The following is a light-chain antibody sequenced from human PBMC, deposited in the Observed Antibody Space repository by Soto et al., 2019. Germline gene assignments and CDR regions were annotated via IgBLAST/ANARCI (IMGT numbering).Light chain of an antibody. CDR1: SSNIGALSD. CDR2: ANS. J-gene: IGLJ3*02. V-gene: IGLV1-40*01. Sequence: QSVLTQPHSVSGAPGQRVTISCTGSSSNIGALSDVHWYQHLPGNAPKLLIYANSNRPSGVPDRFSGSNSGTSASLAITGLQAEDEADYSCQPYDSSQGGVVFGGGTKLTVL. CDR3: QPYDSSQGGVV.